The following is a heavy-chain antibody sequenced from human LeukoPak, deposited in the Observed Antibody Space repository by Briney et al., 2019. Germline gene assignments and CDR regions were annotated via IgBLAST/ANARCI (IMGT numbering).Heavy chain of an antibody. V-gene: IGHV1-18*01. CDR3: ARDTGKGRFLEWLLPTASFDY. D-gene: IGHD3-3*01. J-gene: IGHJ4*02. CDR2: ISAYNGNT. Sequence: ASVKVSCKASGYTFTSYGISWVRQAPGQGLEWMGWISAYNGNTNYARKLQGRVTMTTDTSTSTAYMELRSLRSDDTAVYYCARDTGKGRFLEWLLPTASFDYWGQGTLVTVSS. CDR1: GYTFTSYG.